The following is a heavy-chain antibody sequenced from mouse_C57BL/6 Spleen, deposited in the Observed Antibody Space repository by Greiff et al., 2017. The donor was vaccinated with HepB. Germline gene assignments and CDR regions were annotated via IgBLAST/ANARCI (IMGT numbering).Heavy chain of an antibody. CDR2: IDPSDSYT. J-gene: IGHJ2*01. CDR3: ARSRGY. V-gene: IGHV1-50*01. CDR1: GYTFTSYW. Sequence: QVQLQQPGAELVKPGASVKLSCKASGYTFTSYWMQWVKQRPGQGLEWIGEIDPSDSYTNYNQKFKGKATLTVDTSSSTAYIKRSSLTSEDSAVSYCARSRGYWGQGTTLTVSS.